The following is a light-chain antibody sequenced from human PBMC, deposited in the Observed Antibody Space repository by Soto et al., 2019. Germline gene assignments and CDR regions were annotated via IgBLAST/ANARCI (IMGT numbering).Light chain of an antibody. CDR3: QQYDNLSIFT. J-gene: IGKJ3*01. CDR1: QDISNY. CDR2: AAS. Sequence: DIQMTQSPSSLSASVGDRVTITCQASQDISNYLNWYQHKPGKGPKLLIYAASNFETGFPPRCSGSEFWTDFTYTISSLQSNDCAAYYCQQYDNLSIFTFGPGTKVDIK. V-gene: IGKV1-33*01.